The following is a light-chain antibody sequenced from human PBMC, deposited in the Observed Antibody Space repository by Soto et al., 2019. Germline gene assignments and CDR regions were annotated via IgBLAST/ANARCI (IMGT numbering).Light chain of an antibody. CDR3: QQSFSAPRT. CDR2: AAS. CDR1: ETIIDN. V-gene: IGKV1-39*01. Sequence: DIQMSQSPSSLSASVGDIVTITCRASETIIDNLNWYHQQTGAAPKLLVFAASSLHSGVPSRCRGSGSGTHFTLTISSHQAEDFANYFCQQSFSAPRTFGQGTKLQAK. J-gene: IGKJ2*01.